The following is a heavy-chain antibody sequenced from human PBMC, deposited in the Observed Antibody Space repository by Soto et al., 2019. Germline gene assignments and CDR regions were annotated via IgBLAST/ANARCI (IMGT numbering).Heavy chain of an antibody. V-gene: IGHV1-46*01. D-gene: IGHD3-10*01. CDR3: AREPQLLWFGELLSPYYYYGMDV. Sequence: ASVKVSCKASGYTFTNYFMFWVRQAPGQGLECMGMINPSGDSTSYAQKFKGRVTLTRDTSTSTVYMELSSLRSEDTAVYYCAREPQLLWFGELLSPYYYYGMDVWGQGTTVTVSS. CDR2: INPSGDST. CDR1: GYTFTNYF. J-gene: IGHJ6*02.